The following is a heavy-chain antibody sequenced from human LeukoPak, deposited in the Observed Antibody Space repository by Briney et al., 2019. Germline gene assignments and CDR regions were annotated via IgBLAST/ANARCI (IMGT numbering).Heavy chain of an antibody. J-gene: IGHJ5*02. CDR3: ARRGVNYDILTGYYTGNWFDP. CDR1: GGSFSGYY. Sequence: SETLSLTCAVYGGSFSGYYWSWIRQPPGKGLEWIGEINHSGSTNYNPSLKSRVTISVDTSKNQFSLKLSSVTAADTAVYYCARRGVNYDILTGYYTGNWFDPWGQGTLVTVSS. CDR2: INHSGST. V-gene: IGHV4-34*01. D-gene: IGHD3-9*01.